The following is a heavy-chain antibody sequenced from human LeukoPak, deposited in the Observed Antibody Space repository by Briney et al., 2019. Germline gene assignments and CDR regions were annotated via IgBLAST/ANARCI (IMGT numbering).Heavy chain of an antibody. CDR1: GGSISSYY. Sequence: SETLSLTCTVSGGSISSYYWSWLRQPPGKGLEWIGYIYYSGSTNYNPSLKSRVTISVDTSKNQFSLKLSSVTAADTAVYYCARDLRNGGRQIRYGYFDLWGRGTLVTVSS. CDR2: IYYSGST. J-gene: IGHJ2*01. V-gene: IGHV4-59*01. CDR3: ARDLRNGGRQIRYGYFDL. D-gene: IGHD2-8*01.